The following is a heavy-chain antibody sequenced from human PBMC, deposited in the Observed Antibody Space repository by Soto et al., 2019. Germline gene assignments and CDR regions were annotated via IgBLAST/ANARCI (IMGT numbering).Heavy chain of an antibody. V-gene: IGHV4-59*01. J-gene: IGHJ6*02. D-gene: IGHD3-10*01. CDR3: AGSGSSPYYYYYGMDV. CDR2: IYYSGST. CDR1: GGSISSYC. Sequence: QVQLQESGPGLVKPSETLSLTCTVSGGSISSYCWSWIRQPPGKGLEWIGYIYYSGSTNYNPSLKTRGTISVDTSKHQSPLKLSSVTAADTAVYYCAGSGSSPYYYYYGMDVWGQGTTVTVSS.